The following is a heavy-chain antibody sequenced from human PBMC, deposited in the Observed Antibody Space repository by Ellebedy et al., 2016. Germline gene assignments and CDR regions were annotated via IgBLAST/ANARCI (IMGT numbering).Heavy chain of an antibody. Sequence: SETLSLTCTVSGGSVSSGFWSWLRQPPGRGLEWIGYISFSGFYKYSPSLQSRVSISADSSRSQFSLSLNSVNAADSAVYYCARLPRGTSFGFFDFWGQGALVTVSS. CDR2: ISFSGFY. D-gene: IGHD5-18*01. J-gene: IGHJ4*02. CDR3: ARLPRGTSFGFFDF. V-gene: IGHV4-59*02. CDR1: GGSVSSGF.